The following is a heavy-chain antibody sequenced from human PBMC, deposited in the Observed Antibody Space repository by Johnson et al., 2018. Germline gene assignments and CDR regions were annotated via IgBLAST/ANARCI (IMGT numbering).Heavy chain of an antibody. CDR1: GFTFSSYA. Sequence: QVQLVQSGGGVVQXLRSLRLSCAASGFTFSSYAMHWVRQAPGKLLEWVAVTSDDGSNKYSEDSVKGRFTISRDNSKNTLYLQMNSLRAEDTAVYYCARDRDSKRYYYYYMDVWGKGTTVTVSS. V-gene: IGHV3-30*14. CDR3: ARDRDSKRYYYYYMDV. D-gene: IGHD3-9*01. CDR2: TSDDGSNK. J-gene: IGHJ6*03.